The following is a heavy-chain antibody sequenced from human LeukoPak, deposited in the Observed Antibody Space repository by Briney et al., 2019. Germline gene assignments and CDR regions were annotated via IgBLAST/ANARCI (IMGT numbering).Heavy chain of an antibody. CDR3: ARGGAARAFDF. D-gene: IGHD1-26*01. J-gene: IGHJ4*02. Sequence: GGSLRLSCAASGFSFSVYSMNWVRQAPGKGLEWISYISSSGPGTLYADSVQGRFTISRDNAKNSVYLQMNSLRGEDTAVYYCARGGAARAFDFWGQGTLVTVSS. CDR2: ISSSGPGT. V-gene: IGHV3-48*01. CDR1: GFSFSVYS.